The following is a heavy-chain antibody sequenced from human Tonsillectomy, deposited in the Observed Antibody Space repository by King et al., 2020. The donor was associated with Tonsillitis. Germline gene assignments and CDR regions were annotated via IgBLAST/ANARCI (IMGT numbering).Heavy chain of an antibody. CDR1: GGSITSGSYY. V-gene: IGHV4-61*02. CDR2: VYTSGST. J-gene: IGHJ5*02. D-gene: IGHD3-16*01. Sequence: VQLQESGPGLVKPSQTLSLTCTVSGGSITSGSYYWRWMRPPAGKGLEWIGRVYTSGSTNYNPSLKSRVTISVDTSKKQFSLKLSSVTAADTAVYYCARETVGEEANWFDPWGQGTLVTVSS. CDR3: ARETVGEEANWFDP.